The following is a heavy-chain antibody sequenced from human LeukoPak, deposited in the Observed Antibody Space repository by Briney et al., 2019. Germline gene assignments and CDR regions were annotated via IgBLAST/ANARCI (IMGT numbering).Heavy chain of an antibody. V-gene: IGHV4-59*01. Sequence: SETLSLTCTVSGGSISSYYWSWIRQPPGKGLEWVGYIYYSGSTNYNPSLKSRVTISVDTSKNQSSLKLSSVTAADTAVYYCARVADYYDSSGYLHAEYFQHWGQGTLVTVSS. CDR1: GGSISSYY. D-gene: IGHD3-22*01. J-gene: IGHJ1*01. CDR3: ARVADYYDSSGYLHAEYFQH. CDR2: IYYSGST.